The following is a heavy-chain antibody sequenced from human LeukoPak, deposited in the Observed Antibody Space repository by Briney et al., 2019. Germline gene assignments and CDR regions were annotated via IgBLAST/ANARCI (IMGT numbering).Heavy chain of an antibody. V-gene: IGHV3-30*04. CDR2: ISYDGSNK. CDR1: GFTFSSYA. D-gene: IGHD4-17*01. J-gene: IGHJ3*02. CDR3: AKNHYGDLDAFDI. Sequence: GGSLRLSCAASGFTFSSYAMHWVRQAPGKGLEWVAVISYDGSNKYYADSVKGRFTISRDNSKNALFLQMNSLRAEDTAVYYCAKNHYGDLDAFDIWGQGTLVTISS.